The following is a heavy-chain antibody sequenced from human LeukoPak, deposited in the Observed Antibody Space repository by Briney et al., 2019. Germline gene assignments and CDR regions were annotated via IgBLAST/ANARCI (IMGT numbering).Heavy chain of an antibody. CDR3: ARGRYYGSGSLIPKD. CDR2: IFYSGST. J-gene: IGHJ4*02. Sequence: SETLSLTCAVYIDSFTNYYWNWIRQTPGKGLEWIGNIFYSGSTYYSPSLRSRVTISLDTSRNQFSLKLSSVTAADTAVYYCARGRYYGSGSLIPKDWGQGTLVTVSS. V-gene: IGHV4-34*01. CDR1: IDSFTNYY. D-gene: IGHD3-10*01.